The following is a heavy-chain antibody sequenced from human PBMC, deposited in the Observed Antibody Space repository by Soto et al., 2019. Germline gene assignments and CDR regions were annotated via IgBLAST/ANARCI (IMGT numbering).Heavy chain of an antibody. CDR1: GFTFGNSA. V-gene: IGHV3-23*01. CDR2: ISGSGYSI. D-gene: IGHD2-15*01. J-gene: IGHJ4*02. CDR3: AQDLRMSRDDN. Sequence: EVHLLESGGGLVQPGGSLRLSCIASGFTFGNSAMNWVRQAPGKGLEWVSGISGSGYSIYYADSVKGRFTISRDNSKDTLDLQMNSLRVEDTAIYFCAQDLRMSRDDNWGQGTLVTVS.